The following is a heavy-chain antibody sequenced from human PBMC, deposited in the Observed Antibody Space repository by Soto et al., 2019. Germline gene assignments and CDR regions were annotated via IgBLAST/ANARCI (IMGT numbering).Heavy chain of an antibody. CDR1: GFTFSGYA. J-gene: IGHJ4*02. Sequence: EVQLLESGGGLVQPGGSLRLSCVASGFTFSGYAMSWVRQAPGKGLQWVSAIRDTGGYTYYADSVKGRFTISRDNSKSTLFLQMDSLTADDSALYYCAKPSHEMLTGYSPFDYWGQGTLVTVSS. CDR3: AKPSHEMLTGYSPFDY. V-gene: IGHV3-23*01. CDR2: IRDTGGYT. D-gene: IGHD3-9*01.